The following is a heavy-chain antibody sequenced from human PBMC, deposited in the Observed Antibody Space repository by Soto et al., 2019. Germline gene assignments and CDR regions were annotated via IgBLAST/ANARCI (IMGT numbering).Heavy chain of an antibody. CDR1: GDIFSSYP. J-gene: IGHJ2*01. CDR2: IVPLLGTA. D-gene: IGHD3-10*01. V-gene: IGHV1-69*01. Sequence: QVQLVQSGAEVQKPGSSVKVSCKASGDIFSSYPFSWVRQAPVQGMEWMGGIVPLLGTADYAQKFQDRVTITADDSISTVYMELSSLRSDDTAVYYCARDRGSQNWYFGVWGRGTLVSVSS. CDR3: ARDRGSQNWYFGV.